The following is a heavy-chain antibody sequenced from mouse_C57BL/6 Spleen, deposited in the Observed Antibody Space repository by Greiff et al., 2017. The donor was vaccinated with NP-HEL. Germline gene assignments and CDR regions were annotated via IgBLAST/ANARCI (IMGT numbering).Heavy chain of an antibody. Sequence: QVQLQQPGTELVKPGASVKLSCKASGYTFTSYWMHWVKQRPGQGLEWIGNINPSNGGTNYNEKFKSKATLTVDKSSSTAFMQLSSLTSEDSAVYYCARLFYDGYYGGGAMDYWGQGTSVTVSS. D-gene: IGHD2-3*01. CDR3: ARLFYDGYYGGGAMDY. V-gene: IGHV1-53*01. CDR2: INPSNGGT. CDR1: GYTFTSYW. J-gene: IGHJ4*01.